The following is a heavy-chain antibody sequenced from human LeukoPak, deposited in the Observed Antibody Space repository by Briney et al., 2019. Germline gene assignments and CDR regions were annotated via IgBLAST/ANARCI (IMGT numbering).Heavy chain of an antibody. CDR2: IYDSEST. V-gene: IGHV4-59*08. CDR1: GGSISSYY. CDR3: ARRGYCGRTSCYSDY. D-gene: IGHD2-2*02. J-gene: IGHJ4*02. Sequence: SETLSLTCTVSGGSISSYYWSWIRQPPGKGLEWIGYIYDSESTNYNPSLKSRVTILIDTSKNQFSLKLSSVTAADTAVYYCARRGYCGRTSCYSDYWGQGTLVTVSS.